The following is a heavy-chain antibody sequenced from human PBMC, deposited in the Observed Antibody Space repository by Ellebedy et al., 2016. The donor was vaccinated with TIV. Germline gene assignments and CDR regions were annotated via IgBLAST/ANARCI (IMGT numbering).Heavy chain of an antibody. D-gene: IGHD6-19*01. CDR1: GFTFSSYG. CDR2: IWYDGSNK. Sequence: GGSLRLSCAASGFTFSSYGMHWVRQAPGKGLEWVAVIWYDGSNKYYADSVKGRFTISRDNSKNTLYLQMNSLRAEDTAVYYCAREGIAVAVNVLEYFDYWGQGTLVTVSS. V-gene: IGHV3-33*08. CDR3: AREGIAVAVNVLEYFDY. J-gene: IGHJ4*02.